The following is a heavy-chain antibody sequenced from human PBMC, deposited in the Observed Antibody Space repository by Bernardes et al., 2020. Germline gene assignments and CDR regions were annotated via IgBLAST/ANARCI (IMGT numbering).Heavy chain of an antibody. J-gene: IGHJ4*02. V-gene: IGHV4-28*01. Sequence: SETLSLTCAVSGYSISSSNWWGWIRQPPGKGLEWIGYIYYSGSTYYNPSLKSRVTMSVDTSKNQFSLKLSSVTAVDTAVYYCARKGVGWELLLWGQGTLVTVSS. CDR1: GYSISSSNW. CDR3: ARKGVGWELLL. D-gene: IGHD1-26*01. CDR2: IYYSGST.